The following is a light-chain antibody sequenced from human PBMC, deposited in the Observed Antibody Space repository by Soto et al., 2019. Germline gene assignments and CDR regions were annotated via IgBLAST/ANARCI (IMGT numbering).Light chain of an antibody. CDR1: SSNIGSNT. Sequence: QSVLTQPPSASGTPGQRVTISCSGSSSNIGSNTVNWYQQLPGTAPKLLIYSNNQRPSGVPDRFSGSKSGTSASLAISGLQSEDEADYYCAAWDDSLNGPGYVFGTGTKV. CDR3: AAWDDSLNGPGYV. CDR2: SNN. V-gene: IGLV1-44*01. J-gene: IGLJ1*01.